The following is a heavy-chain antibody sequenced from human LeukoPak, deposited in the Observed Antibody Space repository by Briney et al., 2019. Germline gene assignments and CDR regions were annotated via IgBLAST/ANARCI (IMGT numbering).Heavy chain of an antibody. V-gene: IGHV3-21*01. Sequence: XSGLNTDGAWIYYADSVKGRFTISRDNAKNSLYLQMNSLRAEDTAVYYCARGSRIAARPPDYWGQGTLVTVSS. D-gene: IGHD6-6*01. CDR2: LNTDGAWI. J-gene: IGHJ4*02. CDR3: ARGSRIAARPPDY.